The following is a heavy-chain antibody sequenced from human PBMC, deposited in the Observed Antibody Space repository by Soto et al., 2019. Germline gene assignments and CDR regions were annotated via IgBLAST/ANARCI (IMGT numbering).Heavy chain of an antibody. Sequence: PSETLSLTCAVYGGSFSGYYWSWIRQPPGKGLEWIGEINHSGSTNYNPSLKSRVTISVDTSKNQFSLKLSSVTAADTAVYYCARSQLRGFDYRGQGSLVTAPQ. CDR2: INHSGST. CDR1: GGSFSGYY. J-gene: IGHJ4*02. CDR3: ARSQLRGFDY. V-gene: IGHV4-34*01. D-gene: IGHD1-7*01.